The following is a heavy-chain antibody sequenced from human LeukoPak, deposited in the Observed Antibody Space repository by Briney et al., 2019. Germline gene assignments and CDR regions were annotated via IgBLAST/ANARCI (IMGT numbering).Heavy chain of an antibody. CDR1: GFTFNSYG. Sequence: PGGSLRLSCAASGFTFNSYGMHWVRQAPGKGLEWVAFIRFDESNKYYGDSVKGRFTISRDNSKNTLYLQMNSLRAEDTAVYYCAKVLRYYYMDVWGKGTTVTVSS. CDR2: IRFDESNK. J-gene: IGHJ6*03. V-gene: IGHV3-30*02. CDR3: AKVLRYYYMDV.